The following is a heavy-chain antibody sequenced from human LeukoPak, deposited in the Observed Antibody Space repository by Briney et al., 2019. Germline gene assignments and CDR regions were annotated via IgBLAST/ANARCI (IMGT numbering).Heavy chain of an antibody. J-gene: IGHJ3*02. V-gene: IGHV1-69*04. CDR3: VRDRGIAARPDAFDI. Sequence: ASVKVSCKASGGTFSSYAISWVRQAPGQGLEWMGRIIPILGIANYAQKFQGRVTITADESTSTAYMELSSLRSEDTAVYYCVRDRGIAARPDAFDIWGQGTMVTVSS. D-gene: IGHD6-6*01. CDR1: GGTFSSYA. CDR2: IIPILGIA.